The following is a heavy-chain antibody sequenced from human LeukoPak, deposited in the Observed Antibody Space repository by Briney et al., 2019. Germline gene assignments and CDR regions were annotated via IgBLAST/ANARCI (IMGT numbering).Heavy chain of an antibody. CDR2: INPNSGGT. J-gene: IGHJ4*02. Sequence: ASVKVSCKASGYTFTGYYMHWVRQAPGQGLEWMGWINPNSGGTNYAQKFQGRVTMTRDTSISTAYIELSRLRSDDTAVYYCARVLYGSGSYYNLHYWGQGTLVTVSS. V-gene: IGHV1-2*02. CDR3: ARVLYGSGSYYNLHY. CDR1: GYTFTGYY. D-gene: IGHD3-10*01.